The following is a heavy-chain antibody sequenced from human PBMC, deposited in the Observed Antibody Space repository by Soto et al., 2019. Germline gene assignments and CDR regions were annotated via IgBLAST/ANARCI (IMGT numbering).Heavy chain of an antibody. Sequence: GGSLRLSCAASGFTFSNAWMSWVRQAPGKGLEWVGRIKSKTDGGTTDYAAPVKGRFTISRDDSKNTLYLQMNSLKTEDTAVYYCTTDSGTYDSSGYYYHFDYWGQGTLVTVSS. CDR2: IKSKTDGGTT. J-gene: IGHJ4*02. D-gene: IGHD3-22*01. V-gene: IGHV3-15*01. CDR3: TTDSGTYDSSGYYYHFDY. CDR1: GFTFSNAW.